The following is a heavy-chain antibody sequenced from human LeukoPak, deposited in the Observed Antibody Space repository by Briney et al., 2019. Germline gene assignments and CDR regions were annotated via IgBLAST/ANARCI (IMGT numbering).Heavy chain of an antibody. V-gene: IGHV5-51*01. D-gene: IGHD5-12*01. Sequence: ESLKISCKGSGYSFTSYWIGWVRQMPGKGLEWMGIIYPGDSDTRYSPSFQGQVTISADKSISTAYLQWSSLKASDTAMYYCARQKSIVATWDCYYFDYWGQGTLVTVSS. J-gene: IGHJ4*02. CDR2: IYPGDSDT. CDR1: GYSFTSYW. CDR3: ARQKSIVATWDCYYFDY.